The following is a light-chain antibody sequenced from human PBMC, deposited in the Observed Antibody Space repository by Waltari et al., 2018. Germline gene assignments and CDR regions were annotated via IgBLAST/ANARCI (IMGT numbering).Light chain of an antibody. V-gene: IGKV1-39*01. Sequence: DIQMTQSPSPLSASVGDRVVITCRASQTISSFLNWYQHKAGQAPKLLIYAASSLQSGVPSRFSGSRSGTDFTLTISSLQPEDFATYYCQQSYITPQTFGQGTKVDIK. J-gene: IGKJ1*01. CDR3: QQSYITPQT. CDR1: QTISSF. CDR2: AAS.